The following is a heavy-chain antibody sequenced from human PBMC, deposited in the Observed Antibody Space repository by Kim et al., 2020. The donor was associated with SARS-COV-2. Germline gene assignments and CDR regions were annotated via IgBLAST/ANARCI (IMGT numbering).Heavy chain of an antibody. CDR3: ARGGPSVLRYFDRELDAFDI. CDR2: ISSSGSTI. J-gene: IGHJ3*02. CDR1: GFTFSDYY. Sequence: GGSLRLSCAASGFTFSDYYMSWIRQAPGKGLEWVSYISSSGSTIYYADSVKGRFTISRDNAKNSLYLQMNSLRAEDTAVYYCARGGPSVLRYFDRELDAFDIWGQGTMVTVSS. V-gene: IGHV3-11*01. D-gene: IGHD3-9*01.